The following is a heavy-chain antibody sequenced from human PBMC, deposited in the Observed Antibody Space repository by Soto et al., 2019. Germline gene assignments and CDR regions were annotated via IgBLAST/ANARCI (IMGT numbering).Heavy chain of an antibody. V-gene: IGHV3-23*01. Sequence: EVQLLESGGGLVQPGGSLRLSCAASGFTFSSYAMSWVRQAPGKGLEWVSAISGSGGSTYYADFVKGRFTISRDNSKNTLYLQMNSLRAEDTAVYYCAKDLVVVVPADTYYYYYGMDVWGQGTTVTVSS. CDR2: ISGSGGST. D-gene: IGHD2-2*01. CDR1: GFTFSSYA. CDR3: AKDLVVVVPADTYYYYYGMDV. J-gene: IGHJ6*02.